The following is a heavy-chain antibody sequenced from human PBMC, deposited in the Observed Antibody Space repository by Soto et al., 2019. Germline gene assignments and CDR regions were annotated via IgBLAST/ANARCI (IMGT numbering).Heavy chain of an antibody. D-gene: IGHD2-8*02. V-gene: IGHV3-30*18. CDR3: AKDDSEYIKYWSSSDY. CDR1: GFTFSHYG. CDR2: ISFDGSIE. Sequence: QVQLVESGGGVVQPGTSLRLSCVASGFTFSHYGMEWVRQAPGKGLEWVAVISFDGSIEYYADSVKGRFTISRDNSKGTLALQMNSLRAEDTAMYYGAKDDSEYIKYWSSSDYWGHGTLVTVSS. J-gene: IGHJ4*01.